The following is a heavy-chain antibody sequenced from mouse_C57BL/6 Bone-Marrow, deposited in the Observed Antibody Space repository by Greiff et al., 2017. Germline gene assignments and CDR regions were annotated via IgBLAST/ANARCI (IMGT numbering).Heavy chain of an antibody. Sequence: VQRVESGPGLVQPSQSLSITCTVSGFSLTGYGVHWVRQSPGKGLEWLGVIWRGGSTDYNAAFMSRLRITKDNSKSQVFFKMNSLQADDTAIYYCAKVVYDYDGGYAMDYWGQGTSVTVSS. J-gene: IGHJ4*01. V-gene: IGHV2-5*01. CDR3: AKVVYDYDGGYAMDY. D-gene: IGHD2-4*01. CDR2: IWRGGST. CDR1: GFSLTGYG.